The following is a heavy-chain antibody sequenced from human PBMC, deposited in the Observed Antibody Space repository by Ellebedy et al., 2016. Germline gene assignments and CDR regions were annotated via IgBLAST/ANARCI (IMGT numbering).Heavy chain of an antibody. D-gene: IGHD6-19*01. CDR3: AIYSSGLLN. CDR2: ISAFNGNT. CDR1: GYTFSTYG. Sequence: ASVKVSXXASGYTFSTYGISWVRQAPGQGLEWMGWISAFNGNTNYAQKLQGRVTMTTDTSTSTAYMELSSLRSEDTAVYYCAIYSSGLLNWGQGTLVTVSS. J-gene: IGHJ4*02. V-gene: IGHV1-18*01.